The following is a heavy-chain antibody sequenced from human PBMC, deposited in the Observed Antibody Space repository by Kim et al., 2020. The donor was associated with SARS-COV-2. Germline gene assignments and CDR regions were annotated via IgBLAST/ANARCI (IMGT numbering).Heavy chain of an antibody. CDR2: IYYSGST. CDR3: ATSYYYGSGSSYYYYYGM. Sequence: SETLSLTCTVSGGSISSYYWSWIRQPPGKGLEWIGYIYYSGSTNYNPSLKSRVTISVDTSKNQFSLKLSSVTAADTAVYYCATSYYYGSGSSYYYYYGM. V-gene: IGHV4-59*13. D-gene: IGHD3-10*01. J-gene: IGHJ6*01. CDR1: GGSISSYY.